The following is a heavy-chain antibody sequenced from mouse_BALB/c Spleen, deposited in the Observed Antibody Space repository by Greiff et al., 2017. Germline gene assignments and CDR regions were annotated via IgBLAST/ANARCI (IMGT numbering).Heavy chain of an antibody. Sequence: EVMLVESGPSLVKPSQTLSLTCSVTGDSITSGYWNWIRKFPGNKLEYMGYISYSGSTYYNPSLKSRISITRDTSKNQYYLQLNSVTTEDTATYYCARSLYGNYVPFAYWGQGTLVTVSA. V-gene: IGHV3-8*02. CDR2: ISYSGST. J-gene: IGHJ3*01. CDR3: ARSLYGNYVPFAY. D-gene: IGHD2-1*01. CDR1: GDSITSGY.